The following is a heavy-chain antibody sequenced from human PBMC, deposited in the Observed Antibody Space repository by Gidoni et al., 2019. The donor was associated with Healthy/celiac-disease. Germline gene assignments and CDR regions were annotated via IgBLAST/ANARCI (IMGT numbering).Heavy chain of an antibody. CDR1: GFTFSSYA. CDR2: ISGSGGST. J-gene: IGHJ6*02. D-gene: IGHD1-20*01. V-gene: IGHV3-23*01. CDR3: AKDGGIRYGMDV. Sequence: VPLLESGGGLVQPGGSLRLSCAASGFTFSSYAMSWVRQAPGKGLEWVSAISGSGGSTYDADSVKGRFTISRDNSKNTLYLQMNSLRAEDTAVYYCAKDGGIRYGMDVWGQGTTVTVSS.